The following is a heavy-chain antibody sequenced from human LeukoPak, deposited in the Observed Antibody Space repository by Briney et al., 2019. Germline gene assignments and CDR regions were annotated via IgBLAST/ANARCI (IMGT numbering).Heavy chain of an antibody. V-gene: IGHV3-74*03. CDR1: GFTFSNYW. CDR2: IKGDGSST. J-gene: IGHJ5*02. CDR3: AKSDWFDP. Sequence: GGSLRLSCTASGFTFSNYWTHWVRQAPGKGLVWVSRIKGDGSSTMYADSVKGRFTISRDNAKNTLYLQMKSLRAEDTAVYYCAKSDWFDPWGQGTLVTVSS.